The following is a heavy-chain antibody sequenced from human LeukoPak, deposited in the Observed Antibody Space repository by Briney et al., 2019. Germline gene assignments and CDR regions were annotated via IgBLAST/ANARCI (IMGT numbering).Heavy chain of an antibody. D-gene: IGHD3-16*01. CDR2: IRTDGTTT. V-gene: IGHV3-48*03. CDR3: ARSFGWHFDL. J-gene: IGHJ2*01. CDR1: GFTFSGSE. Sequence: GGSLRLSCTASGFTFSGSEMSWVRQTPGKGLEWLSNIRTDGTTTYYADSVKGRFTISRDNAENSLYLQMDRLRPDGTALYYCARSFGWHFDLWGRGTLVTVSS.